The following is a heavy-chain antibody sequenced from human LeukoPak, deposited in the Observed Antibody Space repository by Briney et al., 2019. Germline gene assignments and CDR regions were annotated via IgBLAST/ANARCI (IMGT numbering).Heavy chain of an antibody. Sequence: SETLSLTCAVYGGSFSGYYWSWIRQPPGKGLEWIGEINHSGSTNYNPSLKSRVTISVDTSKNQFSLKLSSVTAADTAVYYCARTSTDFWSGYYPTYYFDYWGQGTLVTVSS. CDR3: ARTSTDFWSGYYPTYYFDY. J-gene: IGHJ4*02. V-gene: IGHV4-34*01. CDR1: GGSFSGYY. D-gene: IGHD3-3*01. CDR2: INHSGST.